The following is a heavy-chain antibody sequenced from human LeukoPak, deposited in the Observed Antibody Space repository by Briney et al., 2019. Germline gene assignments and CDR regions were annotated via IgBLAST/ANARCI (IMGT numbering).Heavy chain of an antibody. J-gene: IGHJ4*02. CDR2: VDSTGVYT. D-gene: IGHD2-15*01. CDR1: GLIFSNKA. V-gene: IGHV3-23*01. CDR3: ASGSAGGRPYYFDY. Sequence: GGSLRLSCAASGLIFSNKAMSWVRRAPGKGLEWIAAVDSTGVYTWYADSVKGRFIISRDNSVNTLYLRMNSLTAADTAMYYCASGSAGGRPYYFDYWGQGSLVTVSS.